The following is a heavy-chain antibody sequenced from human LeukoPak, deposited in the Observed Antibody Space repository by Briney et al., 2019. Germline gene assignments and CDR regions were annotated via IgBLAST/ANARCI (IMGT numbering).Heavy chain of an antibody. Sequence: GGSLRLSCVASGFTFSNNGMHWVRQAPGKGLEWVAVIWYDGSSKYYADPVKGRFTISRDTSKNTLYLQMSSLRAEDTAVYYCAKDLSRYYYYGTDVWGQGTTVTVSS. J-gene: IGHJ6*02. V-gene: IGHV3-30*02. CDR3: AKDLSRYYYYGTDV. CDR2: IWYDGSSK. CDR1: GFTFSNNG. D-gene: IGHD5/OR15-5a*01.